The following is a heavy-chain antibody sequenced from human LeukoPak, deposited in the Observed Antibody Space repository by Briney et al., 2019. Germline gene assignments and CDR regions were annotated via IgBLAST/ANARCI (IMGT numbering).Heavy chain of an antibody. CDR2: IYPGDSDT. CDR3: ARQSYYYDSSASDGWFDP. V-gene: IGHV5-51*01. D-gene: IGHD3-22*01. J-gene: IGHJ5*02. Sequence: KFGESLKISCQGSGYSFTSYWIGWVRQMPGKGLDWMGIIYPGDSDTRYSPSFQGQVTISADKSISTAYLQWSSLKASDTAMYYCARQSYYYDSSASDGWFDPWGQGTLVTVSS. CDR1: GYSFTSYW.